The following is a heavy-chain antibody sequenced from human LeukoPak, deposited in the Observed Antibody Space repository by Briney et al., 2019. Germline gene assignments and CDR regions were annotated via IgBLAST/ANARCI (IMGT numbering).Heavy chain of an antibody. V-gene: IGHV1-8*01. CDR3: ARDLYYGSGSYIPGPWYYYYYYMDV. D-gene: IGHD3-10*01. CDR2: MNPNSGNT. CDR1: GYTFTSYD. Sequence: ASVKVSCKASGYTFTSYDINWVRQATGQGLEWMGWMNPNSGNTGYAQKLQGRVTMTTDTSTSTAYMELRSLRSDDTAVYYCARDLYYGSGSYIPGPWYYYYYYMDVWGKGTTVTISS. J-gene: IGHJ6*03.